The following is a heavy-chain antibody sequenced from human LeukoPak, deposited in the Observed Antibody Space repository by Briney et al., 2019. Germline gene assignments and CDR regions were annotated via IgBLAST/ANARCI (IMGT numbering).Heavy chain of an antibody. V-gene: IGHV3-30*04. CDR3: ASSRITGTRASTYYFDY. Sequence: GGSLRLSCAASGFTFSSYAMHWVRQAPGKGLEWVAVISYDGSNKYYADSVKGRFTISRDNSKNMLYLQMNSLRAEDTALYYCASSRITGTRASTYYFDYWGQGTLVTVSS. D-gene: IGHD1-7*01. CDR1: GFTFSSYA. J-gene: IGHJ4*02. CDR2: ISYDGSNK.